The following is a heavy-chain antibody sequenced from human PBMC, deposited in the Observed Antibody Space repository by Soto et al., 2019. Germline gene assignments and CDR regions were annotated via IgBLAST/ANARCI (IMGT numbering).Heavy chain of an antibody. CDR2: ISSSGSTI. Sequence: GGSLRLSCAASGFTFSDYYMSWIRQAPGKGLEWVSYISSSGSTIYYADSVKGRFTISRDNAKNSLYLQMNSLRAEDTAVYYCARAPDYGDYVTDYWGQGTLVTVSS. J-gene: IGHJ4*02. CDR3: ARAPDYGDYVTDY. CDR1: GFTFSDYY. D-gene: IGHD4-17*01. V-gene: IGHV3-11*01.